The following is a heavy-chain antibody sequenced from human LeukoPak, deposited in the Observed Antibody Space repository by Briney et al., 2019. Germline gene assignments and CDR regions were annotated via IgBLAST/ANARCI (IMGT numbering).Heavy chain of an antibody. D-gene: IGHD1-26*01. CDR1: GFPFSSYA. J-gene: IGHJ4*02. CDR3: AREWELVY. Sequence: QPGRSLRLSCAASGFPFSSYAMLGVRQAPGKGLEGVAVISYDGSKIYYADSVTGRFTITRENSKNTLYLQTNSLRAEDSAVYCCAREWELVYWGQGTLVTVSS. CDR2: ISYDGSKI. V-gene: IGHV3-30-3*01.